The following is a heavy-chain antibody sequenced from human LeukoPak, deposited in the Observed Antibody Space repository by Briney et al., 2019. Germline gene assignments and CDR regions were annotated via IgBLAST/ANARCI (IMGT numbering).Heavy chain of an antibody. CDR2: INPNSGGT. D-gene: IGHD5-18*01. CDR1: GYTFTSYC. CDR3: ARFGYSYGIDY. V-gene: IGHV1-2*02. J-gene: IGHJ4*02. Sequence: ASVKVSCKASGYTFTSYCLHWVRQGPGQGLEWMGWINPNSGGTNYAQKFQGRVTMTRDTSISTAYMELSRLRSDDTAVYYCARFGYSYGIDYWGQGTLVTVSS.